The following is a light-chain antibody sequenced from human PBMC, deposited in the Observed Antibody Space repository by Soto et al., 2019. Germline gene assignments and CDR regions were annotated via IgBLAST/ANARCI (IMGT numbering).Light chain of an antibody. Sequence: QSVLTQPASVSGSPGQSITISFTGTSSDVGGYNYVSWYQQHPPKAPQLMIYDVSNRPSGVSDRFSGSKSGNTASLTISGLQAEDEADYYCYSYTTSSTYVFGTGTKLTVL. CDR2: DVS. V-gene: IGLV2-14*01. CDR3: YSYTTSSTYV. J-gene: IGLJ1*01. CDR1: SSDVGGYNY.